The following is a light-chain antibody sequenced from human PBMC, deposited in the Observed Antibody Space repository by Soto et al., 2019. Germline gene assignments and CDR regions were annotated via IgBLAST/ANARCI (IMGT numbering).Light chain of an antibody. V-gene: IGLV2-14*03. CDR3: SSYTSSSTVV. CDR2: DVS. Sequence: QSVLTQPASVSGSPGQSITISCTGTSSDVGGYNSVSWYQQHPGKAPKLMIYDVSNRPSGVSNRFSGSKSVNTASLTISGLQAEDAADYYCSSYTSSSTVVFGGGTTLTVL. J-gene: IGLJ2*01. CDR1: SSDVGGYNS.